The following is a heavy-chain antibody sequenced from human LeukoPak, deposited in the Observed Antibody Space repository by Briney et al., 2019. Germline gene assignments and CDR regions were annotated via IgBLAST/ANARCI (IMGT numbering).Heavy chain of an antibody. Sequence: GGSLRLSCAASGFTFSSYAMSWVRQAPGKGLEWVAVISYDGSNKYYADSVKGRFTISRDNSKNTLYLQMNSLRAEDTAVYYCARDPFRRLLWFGELGYFDYWGQGTLVTVSS. J-gene: IGHJ4*02. CDR2: ISYDGSNK. D-gene: IGHD3-10*01. V-gene: IGHV3-30-3*01. CDR1: GFTFSSYA. CDR3: ARDPFRRLLWFGELGYFDY.